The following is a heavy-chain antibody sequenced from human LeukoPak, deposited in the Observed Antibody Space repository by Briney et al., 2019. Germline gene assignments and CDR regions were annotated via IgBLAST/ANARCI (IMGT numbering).Heavy chain of an antibody. Sequence: GGSLRLSCAASGFTFSSYAMSWVRQAPGKGLDWVSAISGTGGRTYYADSVKGRFTISRDDSKNTLYLQMSSLRAEDTAIYYCAKESGSGSPFDYWGQGTLVTVSS. D-gene: IGHD3-10*01. J-gene: IGHJ4*02. V-gene: IGHV3-23*01. CDR1: GFTFSSYA. CDR2: ISGTGGRT. CDR3: AKESGSGSPFDY.